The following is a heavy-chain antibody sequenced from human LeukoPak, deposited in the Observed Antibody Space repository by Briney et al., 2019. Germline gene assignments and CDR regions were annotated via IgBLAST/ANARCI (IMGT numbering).Heavy chain of an antibody. CDR3: VRSPGSLFNY. V-gene: IGHV3-53*01. J-gene: IGHJ4*02. CDR2: IYSCGTT. CDR1: GVSVRNNY. Sequence: PGGSLRLSCAASGVSVRNNYMTWVRQAPGKGLEWVSNIYSCGTTFYEDPVKGRFTISRDNSKNTLYLQMNNERAEDTALYYCVRSPGSLFNYWGQGTLVTVSS.